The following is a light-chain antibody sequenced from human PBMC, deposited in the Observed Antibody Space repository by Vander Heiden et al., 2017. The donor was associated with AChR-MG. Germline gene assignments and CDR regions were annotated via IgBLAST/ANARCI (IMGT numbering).Light chain of an antibody. V-gene: IGLV1-51*01. Sequence: QSVLPQPPSVSAAPGQTVTISCSGSASNVGKNFVFWYQQLPGTVPKLLIYDDDQRPSGIPDRFSGSKSATSATLGITGLQAGDEANYYCETWDSSLTAVVFGGGTMLTVL. CDR1: ASNVGKNF. CDR3: ETWDSSLTAVV. CDR2: DDD. J-gene: IGLJ3*02.